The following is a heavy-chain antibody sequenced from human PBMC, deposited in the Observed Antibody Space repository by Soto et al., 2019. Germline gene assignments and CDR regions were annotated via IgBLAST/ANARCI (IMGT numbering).Heavy chain of an antibody. Sequence: PGGSLRLSCAASGFTFDDYAMHWVRQAPGKGLEWVSGISWNSGSIGYADSVKGRFTISRDNAKNSLYLQMNSLRAEDTAVYYCARDLGPHTYYYGSGSILWGQGTLVTVSS. CDR1: GFTFDDYA. V-gene: IGHV3-9*01. CDR2: ISWNSGSI. CDR3: ARDLGPHTYYYGSGSIL. D-gene: IGHD3-10*01. J-gene: IGHJ4*02.